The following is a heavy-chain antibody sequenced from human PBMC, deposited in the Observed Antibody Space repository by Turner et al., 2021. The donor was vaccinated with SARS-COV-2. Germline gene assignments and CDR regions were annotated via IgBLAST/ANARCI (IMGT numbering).Heavy chain of an antibody. CDR1: GFSFSSYA. CDR2: IWNDGSNK. J-gene: IGHJ4*02. Sequence: QVPLVESGGGVVQPGGSLTLSCAASGFSFSSYAMHWVRQSPEEGLEWVAIIWNDGSNKYYANSVKGRFTVSRDNSQNTLFLHMSALRVDDTAVYHCARAFGSGSFLLDYWGQGTQVTVSS. V-gene: IGHV3-33*01. D-gene: IGHD3-10*01. CDR3: ARAFGSGSFLLDY.